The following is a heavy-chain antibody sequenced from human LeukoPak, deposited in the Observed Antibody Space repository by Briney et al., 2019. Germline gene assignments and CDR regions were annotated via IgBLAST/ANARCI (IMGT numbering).Heavy chain of an antibody. Sequence: PGRSLRLSCVASGFSFSSYGMHWVRQSPGKGLEWVAVISYDGSNEYYADSVKGRFTISRDNSKNTLYLEVNSLRAEDKAVFYCAKDQSRWFVNIVSTGSAFDAWGQGGLVTVSS. J-gene: IGHJ4*02. CDR3: AKDQSRWFVNIVSTGSAFDA. CDR2: ISYDGSNE. V-gene: IGHV3-30*18. CDR1: GFSFSSYG. D-gene: IGHD5/OR15-5a*01.